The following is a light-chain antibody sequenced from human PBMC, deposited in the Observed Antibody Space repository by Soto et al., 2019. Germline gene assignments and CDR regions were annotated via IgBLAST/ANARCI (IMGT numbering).Light chain of an antibody. CDR2: GAS. CDR3: QQYYDWPLT. CDR1: QSVTSSH. Sequence: EIVLTQTPGTLSLSPGERATLSCRASQSVTSSHLAWYQQKPGQAPRLLIYGASTRATGIPARFSGSGSGTEFTLTISSLQSEDFAVYYCQQYYDWPLTFGGGTKVEVK. V-gene: IGKV3D-15*01. J-gene: IGKJ4*01.